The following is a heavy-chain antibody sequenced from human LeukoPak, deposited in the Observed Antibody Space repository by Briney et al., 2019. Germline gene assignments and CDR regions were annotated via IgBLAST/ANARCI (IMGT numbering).Heavy chain of an antibody. Sequence: SVKVSCKASGGTFSSYAISWVRQAPGQGLEWMGGIIPIFGTANYAQKFQGRVTITADESTSTAYMELSSLRSEDTAVYYCARHHGSGPYASYGMDVWGQGTTVTVSS. CDR1: GGTFSSYA. V-gene: IGHV1-69*13. CDR3: ARHHGSGPYASYGMDV. D-gene: IGHD3-10*01. J-gene: IGHJ6*02. CDR2: IIPIFGTA.